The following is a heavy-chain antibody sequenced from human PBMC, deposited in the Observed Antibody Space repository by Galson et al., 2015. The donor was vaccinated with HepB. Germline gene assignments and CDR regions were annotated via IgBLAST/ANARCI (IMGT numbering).Heavy chain of an antibody. Sequence: SLRLSCAASGFTFSSYSMNWVRQAPGKGLEWVSSISSSSSYIYYADSVKGRFTISRDNAKNSLYLQMNSLRAEDTAVYYCARDMVRTTVTTKRYYYYYYGMDVWGQGTTVTVSS. D-gene: IGHD4-11*01. CDR3: ARDMVRTTVTTKRYYYYYYGMDV. V-gene: IGHV3-21*01. CDR1: GFTFSSYS. J-gene: IGHJ6*02. CDR2: ISSSSSYI.